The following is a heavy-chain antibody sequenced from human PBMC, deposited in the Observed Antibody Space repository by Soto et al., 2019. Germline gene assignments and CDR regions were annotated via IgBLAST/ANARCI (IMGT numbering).Heavy chain of an antibody. J-gene: IGHJ4*02. CDR1: GYAFTSYG. V-gene: IGHV1-18*01. CDR3: ASHASGWYFFDY. D-gene: IGHD6-19*01. CDR2: ISAYNGNT. Sequence: ASVKVSCKAYGYAFTSYGISWVRQAPGQGLEWMGWISAYNGNTNYAQKLQGRVTMTTDTSTSTAYMELRSLRSDDTAVYYCASHASGWYFFDYWGQGTLVTDSS.